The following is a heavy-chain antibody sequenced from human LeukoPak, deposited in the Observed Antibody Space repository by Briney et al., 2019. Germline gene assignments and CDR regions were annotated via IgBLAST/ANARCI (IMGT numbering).Heavy chain of an antibody. D-gene: IGHD3-10*01. V-gene: IGHV3-11*04. CDR1: GVTFSDYY. CDR3: ARLEYYYVSGNYYKLFDY. Sequence: GGSLRLSCAASGVTFSDYYMSWIRQAPGKGLEWVSDISSSGSTIYFADSVKGRFTISRDNAKNSLYLQMNSLRDEDTAVYYCARLEYYYVSGNYYKLFDYWGQGTLVTVCS. J-gene: IGHJ4*02. CDR2: ISSSGSTI.